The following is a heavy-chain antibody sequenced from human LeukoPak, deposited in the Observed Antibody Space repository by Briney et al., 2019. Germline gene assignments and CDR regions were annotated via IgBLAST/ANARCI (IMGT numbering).Heavy chain of an antibody. V-gene: IGHV3-74*01. J-gene: IGHJ4*02. Sequence: GGSLRLSCAASGLTFSSHWMHWVRQAPGRGLVWVSRITNDGSSTTYADSVKGRFTISRDNAKNMLYLQVNSLRAEDTAVYCCATQQGGNPAYWGQGTLVTVSS. D-gene: IGHD1-14*01. CDR1: GLTFSSHW. CDR2: ITNDGSST. CDR3: ATQQGGNPAY.